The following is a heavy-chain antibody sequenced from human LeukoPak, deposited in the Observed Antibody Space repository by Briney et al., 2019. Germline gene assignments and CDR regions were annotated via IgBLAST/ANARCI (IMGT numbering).Heavy chain of an antibody. CDR3: AVGATPHYYYHMDV. CDR2: IKSKTDGGTT. D-gene: IGHD1-26*01. V-gene: IGHV3-15*01. Sequence: GGSLRLSCAASGFTFSNAWMSWVRQAPGKGLEWVGRIKSKTDGGTTDYAAPVKGRFTISRDDSKNTLYLQMNSLKTEDTAVYYCAVGATPHYYYHMDVWGKGTTVTVSS. J-gene: IGHJ6*03. CDR1: GFTFSNAW.